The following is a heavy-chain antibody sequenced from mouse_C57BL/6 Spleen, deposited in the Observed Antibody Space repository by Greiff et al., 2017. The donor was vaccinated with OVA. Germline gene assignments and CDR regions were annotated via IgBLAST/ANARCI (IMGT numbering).Heavy chain of an antibody. CDR3: ARRDDYDPYYFDD. V-gene: IGHV1-55*01. Sequence: QVQLQQPGAELVKPGASVKMSCKASGYTFTSYWITWVKQRPGQGLEWIGDIYPGSGSTNYNEKFKSKATLTVDTSSSTAYMQLSSLTSEDAAVYYCARRDDYDPYYFDDWGQGTTLTVSS. J-gene: IGHJ2*01. CDR1: GYTFTSYW. CDR2: IYPGSGST. D-gene: IGHD2-4*01.